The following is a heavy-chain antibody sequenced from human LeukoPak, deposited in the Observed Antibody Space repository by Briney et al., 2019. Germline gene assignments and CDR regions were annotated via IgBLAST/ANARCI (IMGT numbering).Heavy chain of an antibody. Sequence: GGSLRLSCAASGFNFSTYSMNWVRQAPGKGLEGVSDISRSSTTIYYADSVKGRFTISRDNRKNSLYLQMNSLRAEDTALYYCAKDKGPYYYYMDVWGKGTTVTVSS. J-gene: IGHJ6*03. CDR2: ISRSSTTI. V-gene: IGHV3-48*04. CDR1: GFNFSTYS. CDR3: AKDKGPYYYYMDV.